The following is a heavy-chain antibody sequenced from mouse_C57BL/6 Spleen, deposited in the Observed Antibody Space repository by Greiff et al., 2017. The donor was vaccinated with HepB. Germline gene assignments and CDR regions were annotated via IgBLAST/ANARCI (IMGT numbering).Heavy chain of an antibody. CDR2: IYPGSGST. V-gene: IGHV1-55*01. D-gene: IGHD1-1*01. CDR3: ARRAYGSSYRWYFDV. Sequence: QVQLQQPGAELVKPGASVKMSCKASGYTFTSYWITWVKQRPGQGLEWIGDIYPGSGSTNYNEKFKSKATLTVDTSSSTAYMQLSSLTSEDSAFYYCARRAYGSSYRWYFDVWGTGTTVTVSS. J-gene: IGHJ1*03. CDR1: GYTFTSYW.